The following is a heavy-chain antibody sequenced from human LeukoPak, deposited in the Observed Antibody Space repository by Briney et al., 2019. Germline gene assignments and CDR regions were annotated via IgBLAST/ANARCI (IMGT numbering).Heavy chain of an antibody. Sequence: GGSLRLCCAASGFTVSSNYMSWVRQAPGKGLEWVSVIYSGGSTYYADSVKGRFTISRDNSKNTLYLQMNSLRVEDTAVYYCARRGHDSSSPGTFDYWGQGTLVTVSS. V-gene: IGHV3-53*01. CDR1: GFTVSSNY. D-gene: IGHD6-6*01. CDR3: ARRGHDSSSPGTFDY. J-gene: IGHJ4*02. CDR2: IYSGGST.